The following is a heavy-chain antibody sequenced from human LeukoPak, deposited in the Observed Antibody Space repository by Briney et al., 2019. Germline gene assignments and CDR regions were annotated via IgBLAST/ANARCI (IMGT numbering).Heavy chain of an antibody. CDR1: GASISSGSYY. CDR3: ARAEGYYYGSGLWFDP. J-gene: IGHJ5*02. CDR2: IYTSGST. V-gene: IGHV4-61*02. D-gene: IGHD3-10*01. Sequence: SETLSLTCTVSGASISSGSYYWSWLRQPAGKGLEWIGRIYTSGSTNYNPSLESRVTISGDTSKNQFSLKLSSVTAADTAVYYCARAEGYYYGSGLWFDPWGQGTLVTVSS.